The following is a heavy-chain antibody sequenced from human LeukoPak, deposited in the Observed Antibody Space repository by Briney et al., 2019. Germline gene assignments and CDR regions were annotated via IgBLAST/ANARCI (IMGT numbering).Heavy chain of an antibody. J-gene: IGHJ6*03. CDR2: TSYDGTNK. D-gene: IGHD3-10*01. V-gene: IGHV3-30*04. CDR3: ARGGSGSYYYYYYYMDV. Sequence: GGSLRLSCAASGFTFSSYAMHWVRQAPGKGLEWVAITSYDGTNKYYADSVKGRFTISKDNSKNTLYLQMNSLRAEDTAVYYCARGGSGSYYYYYYYMDVWGKGTTVTVSS. CDR1: GFTFSSYA.